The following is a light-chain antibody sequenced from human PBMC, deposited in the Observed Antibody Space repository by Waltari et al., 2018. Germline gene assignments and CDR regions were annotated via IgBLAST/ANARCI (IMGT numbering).Light chain of an antibody. CDR2: VVS. V-gene: IGKV1-39*01. CDR1: QTINKY. CDR3: QQSDSLPLT. Sequence: DIQMTQSPSSLSASVGDRVTITCRASQTINKYLNWYQKKPGKAPKVLISVVSSLHTGVPSRFSGSGSGTDFTLTISSLQPEDFATYYCQQSDSLPLTFGGGTKVEIK. J-gene: IGKJ4*01.